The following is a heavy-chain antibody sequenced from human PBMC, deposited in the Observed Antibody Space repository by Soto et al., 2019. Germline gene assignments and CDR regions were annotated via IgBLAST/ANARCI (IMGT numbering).Heavy chain of an antibody. Sequence: QVQLVESGGGVVQPGRSLRLSCAASGFTFSSYGMHWVRQAPGKGLEWVAVISYDGSNKYYADSVKGRFTISRDNSKNTLYLQMNSLRAEDTAVYYCASMCISTRCYGDFDYWGQGTLVTVSS. CDR2: ISYDGSNK. D-gene: IGHD2-2*01. V-gene: IGHV3-30*03. J-gene: IGHJ4*02. CDR1: GFTFSSYG. CDR3: ASMCISTRCYGDFDY.